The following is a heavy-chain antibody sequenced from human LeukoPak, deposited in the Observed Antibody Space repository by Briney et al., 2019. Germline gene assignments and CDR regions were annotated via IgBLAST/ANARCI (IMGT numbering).Heavy chain of an antibody. Sequence: SETLSLTCTVSGGSISSSSYYWGWIRQPPGKGLEWIGSTYYSGSTYYNPSLKSRVTISVDTSKNQFSLKLSSVTAADTAVYYCARHVNYGSENNWFDPWGQGTLVTVSS. D-gene: IGHD3-10*01. CDR2: TYYSGST. CDR3: ARHVNYGSENNWFDP. CDR1: GGSISSSSYY. V-gene: IGHV4-39*01. J-gene: IGHJ5*02.